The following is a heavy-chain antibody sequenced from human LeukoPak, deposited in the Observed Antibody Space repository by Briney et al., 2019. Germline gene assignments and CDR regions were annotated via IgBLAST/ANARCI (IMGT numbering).Heavy chain of an antibody. D-gene: IGHD6-13*01. Sequence: GGSLRLSCAASGFTLRSYTMNWVRQAPGKGLEWVSSITSGSTYIYYADSVKGRFTISRDNAKNSLYLQMNSLRAEDTAVYYCARGTIAAADIDYWGQGTLVTVSS. V-gene: IGHV3-21*06. CDR1: GFTLRSYT. CDR2: ITSGSTYI. CDR3: ARGTIAAADIDY. J-gene: IGHJ4*02.